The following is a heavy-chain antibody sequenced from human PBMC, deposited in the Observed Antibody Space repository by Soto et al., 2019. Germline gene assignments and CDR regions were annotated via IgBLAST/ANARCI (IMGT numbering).Heavy chain of an antibody. D-gene: IGHD3-22*01. V-gene: IGHV2-26*01. J-gene: IGHJ4*02. CDR1: GFSLSNARMG. CDR2: IFSNDEK. Sequence: QVTLKESGPVLVKPTETLTLTCTVSGFSLSNARMGVSWIRQPPGKALEWLAHIFSNDEKSYSTSLKSRLTISKDTSKSQVVLTMTNMDPVDTATYYCARILGYYDSSGYYGLVEFDYWGQGTLVTVSS. CDR3: ARILGYYDSSGYYGLVEFDY.